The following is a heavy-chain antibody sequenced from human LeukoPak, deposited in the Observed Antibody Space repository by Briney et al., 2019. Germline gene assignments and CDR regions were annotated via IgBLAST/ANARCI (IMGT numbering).Heavy chain of an antibody. V-gene: IGHV3-21*01. Sequence: GGSLRLSCAASGFTFSSYSMNWVRQAPGKGLEWVSPISSSSSYIYYADSVKGRFTISRDNAKNSLYLQMNSLRAEDTAVYYCTRDSGYSSSTWFDPWGQGTLVTVSS. CDR3: TRDSGYSSSTWFDP. CDR2: ISSSSSYI. J-gene: IGHJ5*02. D-gene: IGHD6-13*01. CDR1: GFTFSSYS.